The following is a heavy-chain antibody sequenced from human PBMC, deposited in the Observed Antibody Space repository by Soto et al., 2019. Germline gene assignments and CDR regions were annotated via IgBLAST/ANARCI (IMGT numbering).Heavy chain of an antibody. V-gene: IGHV4-31*03. CDR1: GGSISSGDYY. CDR2: IYYSGST. J-gene: IGHJ4*02. CDR3: AREGGIVGATTVDY. D-gene: IGHD1-26*01. Sequence: SETLSLTCTVSGGSISSGDYYWSWVRQHPGKGLEWIGYIYYSGSTSYNPSLKSRVTISVDTSKNQFSLKLSSVTAADTAVYYCAREGGIVGATTVDYWGQGTLVTVSS.